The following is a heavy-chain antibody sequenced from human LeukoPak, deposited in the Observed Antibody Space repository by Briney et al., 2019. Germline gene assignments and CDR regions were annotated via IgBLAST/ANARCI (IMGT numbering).Heavy chain of an antibody. CDR3: AREKTTDTTRYFDAFDI. D-gene: IGHD1-1*01. Sequence: GGSLRLSCAASGFTVSVDYMTWVRQAPGKGLECISVIHSDGSTYYADSVRGRFTVSRDDSKNMLFLQMTSLRAEDTALYYCAREKTTDTTRYFDAFDIWGQGTMVTVSS. CDR2: IHSDGST. CDR1: GFTVSVDY. J-gene: IGHJ3*02. V-gene: IGHV3-66*01.